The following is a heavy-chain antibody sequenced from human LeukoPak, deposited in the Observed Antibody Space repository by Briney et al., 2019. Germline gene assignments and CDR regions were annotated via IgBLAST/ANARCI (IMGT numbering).Heavy chain of an antibody. V-gene: IGHV1-24*01. CDR3: ATDSRLWFGELLLSE. J-gene: IGHJ4*02. D-gene: IGHD3-10*01. CDR2: FDPEDGET. Sequence: ASVKVSCKVSGYTLTELSMHWVRQAPGRGLEWMGGFDPEDGETIYAQKFQGRVTMTEDTSTDTAYMELSSLRSEDTAVYYCATDSRLWFGELLLSEWGQGTLVTVSS. CDR1: GYTLTELS.